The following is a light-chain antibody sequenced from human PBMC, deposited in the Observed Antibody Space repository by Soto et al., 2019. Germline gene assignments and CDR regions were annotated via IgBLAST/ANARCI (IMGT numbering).Light chain of an antibody. Sequence: QAVVTQPPSVSAAPGQKVTISCSGSSSNIGNNYVFWYQQLPGTAPKLLIYDNDKRPSGIPDRFSGSKSGTSATLGITGLQTGDEAEYYCATWDRSLSVGVFGGGTQLTVL. CDR1: SSNIGNNY. CDR2: DND. V-gene: IGLV1-51*01. CDR3: ATWDRSLSVGV. J-gene: IGLJ2*01.